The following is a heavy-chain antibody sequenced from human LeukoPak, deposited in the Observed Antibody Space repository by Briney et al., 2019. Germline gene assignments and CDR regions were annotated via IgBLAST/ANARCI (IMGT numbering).Heavy chain of an antibody. D-gene: IGHD3-10*01. V-gene: IGHV3-64*01. J-gene: IGHJ3*02. Sequence: GGSLRLSCAASGFTFSSYAMHWVRQAPWKGLEYVSAISSNGGSTYYANSVKGRFTISRDNAKNSLYLQMNSLRAEDTAVYYCARGTSLLWFGELYYAFDIWGQGTMVTVSS. CDR3: ARGTSLLWFGELYYAFDI. CDR1: GFTFSSYA. CDR2: ISSNGGST.